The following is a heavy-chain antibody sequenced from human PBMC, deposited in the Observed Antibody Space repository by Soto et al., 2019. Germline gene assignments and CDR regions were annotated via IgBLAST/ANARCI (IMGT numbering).Heavy chain of an antibody. V-gene: IGHV3-23*01. J-gene: IGHJ4*02. CDR1: GFTLSSYV. Sequence: EVRLLESGGGLVEPGGSLRLSCVASGFTLSSYVTSWVRQAPGKGLEWVSGISAGSGSTHYADSVKGRFTISRDDSKNTLYLQMNILRVEDTALYYCSKGWGDYWGQGTVVTVS. CDR3: SKGWGDY. D-gene: IGHD1-26*01. CDR2: ISAGSGST.